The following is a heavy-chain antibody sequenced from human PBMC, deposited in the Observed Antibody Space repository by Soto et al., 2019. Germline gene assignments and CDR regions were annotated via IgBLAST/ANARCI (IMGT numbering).Heavy chain of an antibody. CDR3: ARGGNGHNFGNFDY. D-gene: IGHD3-3*01. CDR1: GGTFSSYA. Sequence: ASVKVSCKASGGTFSSYAISWVRQAPGQGLEWMGGIIPIFGTANYAQKFQGRVTITAGKSTSTAYMELSSLRSEDTAVYYCARGGNGHNFGNFDYWGQGTLVTVSS. CDR2: IIPIFGTA. V-gene: IGHV1-69*06. J-gene: IGHJ4*02.